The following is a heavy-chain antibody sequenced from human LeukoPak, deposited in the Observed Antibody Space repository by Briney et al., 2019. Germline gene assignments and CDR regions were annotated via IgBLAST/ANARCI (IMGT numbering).Heavy chain of an antibody. D-gene: IGHD3-22*01. J-gene: IGHJ4*02. CDR3: ARRNGYYDSSGFYQDS. Sequence: SETLSLTCTVSGGSISSSSYYWGWIRQPPGKGLEWIGSIYYSGSTYYNPSLKSRVTISVDTSKNQFSLQLSSVTAADTAVYYCARRNGYYDSSGFYQDSWGQGTLVTVSS. V-gene: IGHV4-39*07. CDR1: GGSISSSSYY. CDR2: IYYSGST.